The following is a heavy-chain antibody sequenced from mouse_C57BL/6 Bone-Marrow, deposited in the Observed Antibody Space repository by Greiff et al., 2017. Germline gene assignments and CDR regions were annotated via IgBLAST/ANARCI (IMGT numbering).Heavy chain of an antibody. Sequence: QVHVKQPGTELVKPGASVKLSCKASGYTFTSYSMHWVQQSPGKGLEWIGNFNPSNGGTNYNEKFKSKATLTVDKSSSTAYMQLSSLTSDDSAVEYCAAWPKHPYWYFDVWGTGTTVTVAS. CDR1: GYTFTSYS. CDR3: AAWPKHPYWYFDV. CDR2: FNPSNGGT. J-gene: IGHJ1*03. V-gene: IGHV1-53*01.